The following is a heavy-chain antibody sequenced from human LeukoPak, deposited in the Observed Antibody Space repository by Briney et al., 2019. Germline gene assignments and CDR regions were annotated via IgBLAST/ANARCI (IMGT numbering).Heavy chain of an antibody. CDR3: ARDLGSSSSYDAFDI. J-gene: IGHJ3*02. CDR2: INSDGSST. V-gene: IGHV3-74*01. D-gene: IGHD6-13*01. CDR1: GFTFSSYW. Sequence: GGSLRLSCAASGFTFSSYWMHWVRQAPGKGLVWVSRINSDGSSTSYADSVKGRFTISRDNAKNTLYLQMNSLRAEDTAVYYCARDLGSSSSYDAFDIWGQGTMVTVSS.